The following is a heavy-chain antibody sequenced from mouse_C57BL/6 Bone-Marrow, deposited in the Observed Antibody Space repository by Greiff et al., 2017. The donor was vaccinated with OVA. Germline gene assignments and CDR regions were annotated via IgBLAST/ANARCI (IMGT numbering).Heavy chain of an antibody. J-gene: IGHJ4*01. CDR3: ARRRGMDY. CDR1: GFTFSSYG. V-gene: IGHV5-6*02. CDR2: ISSGGSYT. Sequence: EVKLMESGGDLVKPGGSLKLSCAASGFTFSSYGMSWVRQTPDKRLEWVATISSGGSYTYYPDSVKGRFTISRDNAKNTLYLQMSSLKSEDTAMYYCARRRGMDYWGQGTSVTDSS.